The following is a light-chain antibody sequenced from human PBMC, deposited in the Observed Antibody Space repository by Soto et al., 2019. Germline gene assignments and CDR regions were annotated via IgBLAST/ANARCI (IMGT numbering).Light chain of an antibody. V-gene: IGKV1-39*01. Sequence: DIQMTQSPSSLSASVGDRVTIICRASQTISTYLSWYQQNPGKAPKLLIYGASSLQSGVPSRFSGSGSGTDFSLTISSLQPEDFATYYCQQSFSAVTFGGGTKVEIK. J-gene: IGKJ4*01. CDR3: QQSFSAVT. CDR1: QTISTY. CDR2: GAS.